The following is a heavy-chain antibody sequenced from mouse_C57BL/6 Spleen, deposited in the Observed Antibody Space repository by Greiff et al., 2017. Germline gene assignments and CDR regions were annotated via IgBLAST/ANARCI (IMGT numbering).Heavy chain of an antibody. J-gene: IGHJ2*01. Sequence: QVQLQQPGAELVMPGASVKLSCKASGYTFTSYWMHWVKQRPGQGLEWIGEIDPSDSYTNYNQKFKGKSTLTVDKSSSTAYMQLSSLTSEDSAVYYCARGRRPVDYWGQGTTLTVSS. CDR3: ARGRRPVDY. CDR1: GYTFTSYW. V-gene: IGHV1-69*01. CDR2: IDPSDSYT. D-gene: IGHD2-12*01.